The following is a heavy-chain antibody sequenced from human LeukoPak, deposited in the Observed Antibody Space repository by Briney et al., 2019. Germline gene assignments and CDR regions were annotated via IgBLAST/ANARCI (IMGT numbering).Heavy chain of an antibody. D-gene: IGHD5-18*01. CDR3: ARVYSHISGYFDY. V-gene: IGHV4-4*02. CDR1: GGSISSSNW. Sequence: SETLSLTCAVSGGSISSSNWWSWVRQPPGKGLEWIGEIYHSGSTYYNPSLKSRVTISVDTSKNRFSLKLSSVTAADTAVYYCARVYSHISGYFDYWGQGTLVTVSS. J-gene: IGHJ4*02. CDR2: IYHSGST.